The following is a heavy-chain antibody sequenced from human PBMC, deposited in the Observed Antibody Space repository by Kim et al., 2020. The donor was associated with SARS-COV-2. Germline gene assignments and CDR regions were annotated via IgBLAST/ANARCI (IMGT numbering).Heavy chain of an antibody. CDR2: ISYDGSNK. CDR1: GFTFSSYA. Sequence: GGSLRLSCAASGFTFSSYAMHWVRQAPGKGLEWVAVISYDGSNKYYADSVKGRFTISRDNSKNTLYLQMNSLRAEDTAVYYCARDPRADTSFFDYWGQGTLVTVSS. V-gene: IGHV3-30*04. D-gene: IGHD3-16*02. CDR3: ARDPRADTSFFDY. J-gene: IGHJ4*02.